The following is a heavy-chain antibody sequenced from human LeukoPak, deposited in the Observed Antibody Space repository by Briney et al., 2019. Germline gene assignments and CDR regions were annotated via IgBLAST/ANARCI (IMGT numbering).Heavy chain of an antibody. J-gene: IGHJ6*02. D-gene: IGHD6-19*01. Sequence: ASVKVSCKASGYTFTSYYMHWVRQAPGQGLEWMGIINPGGGSTSYAQKFQGRVTMTRDTSTSTVYMEVSSLRSEDTAVYYCARDLVAEGNGLDVWGQGTTVTVSS. CDR3: ARDLVAEGNGLDV. CDR1: GYTFTSYY. V-gene: IGHV1-46*01. CDR2: INPGGGST.